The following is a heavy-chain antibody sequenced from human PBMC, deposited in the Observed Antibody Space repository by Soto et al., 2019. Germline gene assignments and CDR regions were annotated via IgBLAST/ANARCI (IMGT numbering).Heavy chain of an antibody. V-gene: IGHV1-46*01. CDR2: INPSGGST. D-gene: IGHD3-22*01. CDR3: ARGTLTMIVVGDAFDI. J-gene: IGHJ3*02. CDR1: GYTFTSYY. Sequence: QVQLVQSRAEVKKPGASVKVSCKASGYTFTSYYMHWVRQAPGQGLEWMGIINPSGGSTSYAQKFQGRVTMTRDTSTSTVYMELSSLRSEDTAVYYCARGTLTMIVVGDAFDIWGQGTMVTVSS.